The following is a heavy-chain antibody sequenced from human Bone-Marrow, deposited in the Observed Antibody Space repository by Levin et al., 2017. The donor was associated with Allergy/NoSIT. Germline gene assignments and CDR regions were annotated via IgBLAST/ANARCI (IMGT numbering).Heavy chain of an antibody. CDR2: TKHDGSEK. CDR3: ARNWRSAFDI. D-gene: IGHD2-8*02. V-gene: IGHV3-7*04. CDR1: GFTFSSYW. J-gene: IGHJ3*02. Sequence: GESLKISCAASGFTFSSYWMSWVRQAPGKGLEWVANTKHDGSEKYYVDSVKGRFTISRDNAKNSVYLQMNSLRVDDTAVCYCARNWRSAFDIWGQGTMVTVSS.